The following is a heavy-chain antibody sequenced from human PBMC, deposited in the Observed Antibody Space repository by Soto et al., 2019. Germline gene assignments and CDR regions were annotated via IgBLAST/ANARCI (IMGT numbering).Heavy chain of an antibody. D-gene: IGHD6-19*01. J-gene: IGHJ6*03. CDR1: GFTFSSYA. Sequence: GGSLRLSCAASGFTFSSYAMSWVRQAPGKGLEWVSAISGSGGSTYYADSVKGRFTISRDNSKNTLYLQMNSLRAEDTAVYYCAKGSRWAGINSYYYYYYMDVWGKGTTVTVSS. CDR3: AKGSRWAGINSYYYYYYMDV. CDR2: ISGSGGST. V-gene: IGHV3-23*01.